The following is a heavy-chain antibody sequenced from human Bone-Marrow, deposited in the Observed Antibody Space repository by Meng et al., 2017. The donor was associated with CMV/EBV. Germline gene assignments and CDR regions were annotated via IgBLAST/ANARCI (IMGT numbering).Heavy chain of an antibody. D-gene: IGHD4-17*01. CDR2: ISSSGNTI. CDR1: GFTFSDYY. V-gene: IGHV3-11*01. CDR3: VREDYGDYFFDT. Sequence: GESLKISCAASGFTFSDYYMSWIRQAPGKGLEWLSYISSSGNTIHYADSVMGRFIISRDTPNNTVYLQMNRLRVEDTAVYYCVREDYGDYFFDTWGQGTLVTVSS. J-gene: IGHJ4*02.